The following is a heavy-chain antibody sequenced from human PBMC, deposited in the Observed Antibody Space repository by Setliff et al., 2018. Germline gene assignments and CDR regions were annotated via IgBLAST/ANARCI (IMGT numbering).Heavy chain of an antibody. CDR2: MNPNSGNT. D-gene: IGHD3-10*01. V-gene: IGHV1-8*01. J-gene: IGHJ3*02. CDR1: GYTFTSYD. Sequence: ASVKVSCKASGYTFTSYDINWVRQATGQGREWMGWMNPNSGNTGYAQKFQGRVTMTRNTSISTAYMELSSLRSEDTAVYYCARVMGGWFGESIPNHPFDIWGQGTMVTVSS. CDR3: ARVMGGWFGESIPNHPFDI.